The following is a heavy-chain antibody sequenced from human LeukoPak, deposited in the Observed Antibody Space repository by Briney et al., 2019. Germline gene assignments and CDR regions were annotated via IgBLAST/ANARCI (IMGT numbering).Heavy chain of an antibody. CDR1: GGSISSYY. Sequence: SETLSLTCTVPGGSISSYYWSWIRQPPGKGLEWIGYIYYSGSTNYNPSLKSRVTISVDTSKNQFSLKLSSVTAADTAVYYCAGSYCSSTSCSRLPFDYWGQGTLVTVSS. J-gene: IGHJ4*02. CDR3: AGSYCSSTSCSRLPFDY. CDR2: IYYSGST. V-gene: IGHV4-59*01. D-gene: IGHD2-2*01.